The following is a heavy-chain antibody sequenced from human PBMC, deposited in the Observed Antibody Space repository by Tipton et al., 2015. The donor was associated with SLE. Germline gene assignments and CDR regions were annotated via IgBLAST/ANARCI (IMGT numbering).Heavy chain of an antibody. Sequence: LRLSCAASGFTFSSYSMNWIRQPPGKGLQWIGEIHHSGSTNYNPSLKSRVTISVDASKKQFSLKLSSVTAADTAVYYCARTGYDFWSASNWFDPWGQGTLVTVSS. CDR1: GFTFSSYS. J-gene: IGHJ5*02. V-gene: IGHV4-34*01. CDR2: IHHSGST. CDR3: ARTGYDFWSASNWFDP. D-gene: IGHD3-3*01.